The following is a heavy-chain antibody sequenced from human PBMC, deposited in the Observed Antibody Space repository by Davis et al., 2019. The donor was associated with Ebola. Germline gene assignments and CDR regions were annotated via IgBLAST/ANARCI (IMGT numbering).Heavy chain of an antibody. CDR2: MNPNSGNT. J-gene: IGHJ4*02. Sequence: ASVKVSCKASGYTFSSYDINWVRQATGQGLEWMGWMNPNSGNTGYAQKFQGRVTMTRNLSISTAYMELNSLRSEDTAVYFCARRVGARSGFDYWGQGTLVTVSS. V-gene: IGHV1-8*01. D-gene: IGHD1-26*01. CDR3: ARRVGARSGFDY. CDR1: GYTFSSYD.